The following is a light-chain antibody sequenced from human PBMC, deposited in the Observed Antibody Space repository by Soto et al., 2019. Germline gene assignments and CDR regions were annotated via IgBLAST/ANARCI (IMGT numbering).Light chain of an antibody. J-gene: IGLJ2*01. CDR1: SSDVGGYNY. CDR2: EVT. V-gene: IGLV2-14*01. Sequence: QSVLTQPASVSGSPGQSITISCTGTSSDVGGYNYVSWYQHHPGKAPKLMIYEVTNRPSGVSNRFSGSKSGNTASLTISGLQAEDEAYYYCSSYTSSSTLVVFGGGTKLTVL. CDR3: SSYTSSSTLVV.